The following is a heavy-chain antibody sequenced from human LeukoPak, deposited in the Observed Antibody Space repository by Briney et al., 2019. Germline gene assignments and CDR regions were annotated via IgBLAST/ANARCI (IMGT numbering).Heavy chain of an antibody. D-gene: IGHD2-2*01. CDR1: GYTFTGYH. V-gene: IGHV1-2*06. Sequence: ASVKVSCKASGYTFTGYHMHWVRQAPGQGLEWMGRTNPNGGDTNYAQKFQGRVTMTRDTSISTAYMELSRLRSDDTAVYYCARDYCSSTSCLFDYWGQGTLVTVSS. CDR2: TNPNGGDT. CDR3: ARDYCSSTSCLFDY. J-gene: IGHJ4*02.